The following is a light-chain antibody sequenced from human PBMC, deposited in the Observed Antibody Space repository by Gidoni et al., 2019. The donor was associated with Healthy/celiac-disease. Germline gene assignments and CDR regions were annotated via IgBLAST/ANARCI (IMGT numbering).Light chain of an antibody. CDR3: PQYGSSPPRYT. J-gene: IGKJ2*01. Sequence: APSLRIYGASSRATGTPDRFSGRGSGTDFTLTISRLEPEDFAVYYCPQYGSSPPRYTFGQGTKLEIK. CDR2: GAS. V-gene: IGKV3-20*01.